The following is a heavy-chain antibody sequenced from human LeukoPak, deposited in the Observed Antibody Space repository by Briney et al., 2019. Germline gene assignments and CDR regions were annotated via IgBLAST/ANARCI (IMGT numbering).Heavy chain of an antibody. CDR3: ARSFSSSWYSDS. CDR1: GASITNYY. Sequence: SETLSLTCSASGASITNYYWSWIRQSPGKGLEWIAYFYSSGTINYNPSLKSRVTISVDTSKKHFSLKLSSVTAADTAVYYCARSFSSSWYSDSRGQGTLVTVSS. V-gene: IGHV4-59*08. CDR2: FYSSGTI. J-gene: IGHJ4*02. D-gene: IGHD6-13*01.